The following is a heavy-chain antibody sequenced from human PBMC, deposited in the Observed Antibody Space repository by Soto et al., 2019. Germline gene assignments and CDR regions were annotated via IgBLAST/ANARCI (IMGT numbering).Heavy chain of an antibody. CDR2: IKQDGSEK. J-gene: IGHJ4*02. Sequence: EVQLVESGGGLVQPGGSLRLSCAASGFTFSRYWMSWVRQAPGKGLEWVANIKQDGSEKYYVDSVKGRFTISRDNAKNSLYLQMNSLRAEDTAVYYCASLTSTYYDFWSGYKVGYFDYWGQGTLVTVSS. CDR1: GFTFSRYW. V-gene: IGHV3-7*01. CDR3: ASLTSTYYDFWSGYKVGYFDY. D-gene: IGHD3-3*01.